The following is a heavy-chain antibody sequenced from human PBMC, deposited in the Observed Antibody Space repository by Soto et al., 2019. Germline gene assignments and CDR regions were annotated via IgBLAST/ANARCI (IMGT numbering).Heavy chain of an antibody. V-gene: IGHV4-39*01. CDR1: GGSISSSSYY. CDR2: IYYSGST. Sequence: TSETLSLTCTVSGGSISSSSYYWGWIRQPPGKGLEWIGSIYYSGSTYYNPSLKSRVTISVDTSKNQFSLKLSSVTAADTAVYYCARRVGDYDILTGYYRYYFDYWGQGTLVTVSS. D-gene: IGHD3-9*01. CDR3: ARRVGDYDILTGYYRYYFDY. J-gene: IGHJ4*02.